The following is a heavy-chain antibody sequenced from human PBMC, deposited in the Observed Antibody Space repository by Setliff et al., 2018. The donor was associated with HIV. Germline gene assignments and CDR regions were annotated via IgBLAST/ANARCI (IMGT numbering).Heavy chain of an antibody. Sequence: PGGSLRLSCAASGFTFSSYWMHWVRQAPGKGLVWVSRINSDGSSTSYADSVKGRFTISRDNARNSLYLQMGSLRVEDPAVYYCARAYRPSGYISGWYIDYWGQGTPVTVSS. D-gene: IGHD6-13*01. J-gene: IGHJ4*02. CDR1: GFTFSSYW. CDR2: INSDGSST. V-gene: IGHV3-74*01. CDR3: ARAYRPSGYISGWYIDY.